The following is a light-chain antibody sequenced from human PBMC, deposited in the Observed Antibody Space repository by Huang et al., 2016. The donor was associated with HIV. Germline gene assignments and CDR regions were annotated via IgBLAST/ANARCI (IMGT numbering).Light chain of an antibody. CDR1: QSVFKY. CDR3: QQYNTSPRT. Sequence: ENLMTQSPSTLSVSPGESATLSCRASQSVFKYLAWYQQKPGQAPKLLIYGSSTRAAGIPARFSGSGSGTDFTLTISSLQSEDFAVYYCQQYNTSPRTFGQGTKVEV. J-gene: IGKJ1*01. CDR2: GSS. V-gene: IGKV3-15*01.